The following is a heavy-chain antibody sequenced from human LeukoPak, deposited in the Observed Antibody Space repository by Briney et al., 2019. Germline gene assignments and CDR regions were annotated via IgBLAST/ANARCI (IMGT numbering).Heavy chain of an antibody. V-gene: IGHV1-2*02. Sequence: ASVNDSCKGTGYTFICDYLYWVRQAPGQGLELMGWISPNSGGTKYTQNFQGRVTMTRDTSISTVYMELSRLSYDDTAVYYCARGDISDFAFWGQGTLVTVSS. D-gene: IGHD3/OR15-3a*01. CDR3: ARGDISDFAF. CDR2: ISPNSGGT. J-gene: IGHJ4*02. CDR1: GYTFICDY.